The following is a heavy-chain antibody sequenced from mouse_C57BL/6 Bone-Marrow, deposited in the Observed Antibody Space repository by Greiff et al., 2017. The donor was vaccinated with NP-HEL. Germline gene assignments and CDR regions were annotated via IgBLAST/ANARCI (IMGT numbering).Heavy chain of an antibody. CDR1: VYSITSGYD. CDR2: ISYSGSA. J-gene: IGHJ3*01. V-gene: IGHV3-1*01. CDR3: ARAGDSSGYWFAY. D-gene: IGHD3-2*02. Sequence: EVKLMESGPGMVKPSPSPPLTPTATVYSITSGYDWHWIRHFPGNKLEWMGYISYSGSANYNPSLKSRISITHDTSKNHFFLKLNSVTTEDTATYYCARAGDSSGYWFAYWGQGTLVTVSA.